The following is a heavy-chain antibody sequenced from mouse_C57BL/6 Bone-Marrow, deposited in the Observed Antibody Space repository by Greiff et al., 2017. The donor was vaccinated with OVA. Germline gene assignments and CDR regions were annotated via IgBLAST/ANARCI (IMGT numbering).Heavy chain of an antibody. CDR2: IYPGDGDT. Sequence: VKLMESGPELVKPGASVKISCKASGYAFSSSWMNWVKQRPGKGLEWIGRIYPGDGDTNYNGKFKGKATLTADKSSSTAYMELRSLTSEDSAVYYCTRSYGSSSDYWGQGTTLTVSS. CDR3: TRSYGSSSDY. V-gene: IGHV1-82*01. D-gene: IGHD1-1*01. J-gene: IGHJ2*01. CDR1: GYAFSSSW.